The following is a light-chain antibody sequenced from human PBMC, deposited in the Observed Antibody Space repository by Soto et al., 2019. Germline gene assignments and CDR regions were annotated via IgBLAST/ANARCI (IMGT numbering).Light chain of an antibody. CDR1: QSVSSSY. J-gene: IGKJ4*01. Sequence: DIVLTQSPCTLSLSPGERATLSCRASQSVSSSYLAWYQQKPGLAPRLVMYGTSSRATGIPDRFSGSGSGTDFTLTISRLEPEDFAVYYCQHYGSLLPLTFGGGTKVDI. CDR2: GTS. CDR3: QHYGSLLPLT. V-gene: IGKV3-20*01.